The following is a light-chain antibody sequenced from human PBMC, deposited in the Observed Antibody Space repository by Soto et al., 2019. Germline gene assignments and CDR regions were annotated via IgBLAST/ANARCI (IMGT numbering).Light chain of an antibody. CDR1: SSDVGGYKY. Sequence: QSALTQPASVSGSPGQSITISCTGTSSDVGGYKYVSWYQQHPGKAPKLIIFDVTDRPSGVSNPFSGSKSGNTASLAISGLQSEDDAVYCCSSYTSSSTLVVFGAGTQLTVL. V-gene: IGLV2-14*03. CDR2: DVT. J-gene: IGLJ7*01. CDR3: SSYTSSSTLVV.